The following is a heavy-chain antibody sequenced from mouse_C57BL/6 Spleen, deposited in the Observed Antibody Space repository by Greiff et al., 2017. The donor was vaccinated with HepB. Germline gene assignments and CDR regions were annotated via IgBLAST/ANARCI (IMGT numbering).Heavy chain of an antibody. CDR1: GFTFSVYG. CDR3: ARQLRSFDY. CDR2: ISSGSSTI. D-gene: IGHD1-1*01. Sequence: EVKLEESGGGLVKPGGSLKLSCAASGFTFSVYGMHWVRQAPEKGLEWVAYISSGSSTIYYADTVKGRFTISRDNAKNTLFLQMTSLRSEDTAMYYCARQLRSFDYWGQGTTLTVSS. V-gene: IGHV5-17*01. J-gene: IGHJ2*01.